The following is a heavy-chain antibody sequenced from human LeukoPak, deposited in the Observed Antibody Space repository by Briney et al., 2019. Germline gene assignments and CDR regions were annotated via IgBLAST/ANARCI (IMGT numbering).Heavy chain of an antibody. V-gene: IGHV3-33*01. D-gene: IGHD3-10*01. CDR2: IWYDGSNK. J-gene: IGHJ6*04. CDR3: ARGGSKRGTPSLWFGESPYYYGMDV. CDR1: GFTFSSYG. Sequence: GRSLRLSCAASGFTFSSYGMHWVRQAPGKGLEWVAVIWYDGSNKYYADSVKGRFTISRDNSKNTLYLQMNSLRAEDTAVYYCARGGSKRGTPSLWFGESPYYYGMDVWGKGTTVTVSS.